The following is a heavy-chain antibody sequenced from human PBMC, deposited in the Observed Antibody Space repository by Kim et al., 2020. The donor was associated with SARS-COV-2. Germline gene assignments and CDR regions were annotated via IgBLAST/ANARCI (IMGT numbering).Heavy chain of an antibody. V-gene: IGHV3-30-3*01. CDR3: ARGLYGDYVYFDY. CDR1: GFTFSTYA. D-gene: IGHD4-17*01. CDR2: ISYDGSNK. Sequence: GGSLRLSCAASGFTFSTYAMHWVRQAPGKGLEWVAVISYDGSNKYYADSVKGRFTISRDNSKNTLYLQMNSLRAEDTAVYYCARGLYGDYVYFDYWGQGTLVTVSS. J-gene: IGHJ4*02.